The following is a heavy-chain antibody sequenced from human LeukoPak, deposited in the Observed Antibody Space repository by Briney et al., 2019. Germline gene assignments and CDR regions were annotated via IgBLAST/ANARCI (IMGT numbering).Heavy chain of an antibody. D-gene: IGHD2-2*01. CDR2: INPNSGGT. CDR1: GYTFTGYY. J-gene: IGHJ4*02. Sequence: ASVKVSCKASGYTFTGYYMHWVRQAPGQGLEWMGWINPNSGGTNYAQKFQGRVTMTRDTSISTAYMELSRLRSDDTAVYYCARGSLVLGYCSSTSCYPDDYWGQGTLVTVSS. CDR3: ARGSLVLGYCSSTSCYPDDY. V-gene: IGHV1-2*02.